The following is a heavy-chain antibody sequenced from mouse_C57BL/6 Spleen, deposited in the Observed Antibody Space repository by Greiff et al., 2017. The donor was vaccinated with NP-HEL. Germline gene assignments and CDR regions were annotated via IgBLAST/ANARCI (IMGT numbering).Heavy chain of an antibody. J-gene: IGHJ2*01. Sequence: QVQLKQSGPELVKPGASVKISCKASGYAFSSSWMNWVKQRPGKGLEWIGRIYPGDGDTNYNGKFKGKATLTADKSSSTAYMQLSSLTSEDSAVYFCARRDSNHYFDYWGQGTTLTVSS. CDR3: ARRDSNHYFDY. V-gene: IGHV1-82*01. CDR2: IYPGDGDT. CDR1: GYAFSSSW. D-gene: IGHD2-5*01.